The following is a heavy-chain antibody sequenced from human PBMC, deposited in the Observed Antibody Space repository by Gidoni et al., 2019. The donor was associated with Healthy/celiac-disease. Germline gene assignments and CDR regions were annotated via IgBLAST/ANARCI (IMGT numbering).Heavy chain of an antibody. V-gene: IGHV3-23*01. Sequence: EVQLLESGGGLVQPGGSLRLSCAASGFTFSSYAMSWVRQAPGKGVEWVSAISGSGGSTYYADSVKGRFPISRDNSKNTLYLQMNSLRAEDTAVYYCAKGHSGSYFGTVHFDYWGQGTLVTVSS. CDR1: GFTFSSYA. J-gene: IGHJ4*02. CDR2: ISGSGGST. D-gene: IGHD1-26*01. CDR3: AKGHSGSYFGTVHFDY.